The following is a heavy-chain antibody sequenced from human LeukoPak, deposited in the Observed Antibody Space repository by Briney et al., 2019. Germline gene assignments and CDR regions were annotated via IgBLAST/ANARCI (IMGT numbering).Heavy chain of an antibody. Sequence: GGSLRLSCGASGFIFSTYSMNWVRQAPGKGLEWVSYITTGSSIIYYADSVKGRFTVSRDNAKNSLYLQMNSLRAEDTAVYYCAKALRGPAYYYFDYWGQGTLVTVSS. D-gene: IGHD2-21*01. V-gene: IGHV3-48*01. J-gene: IGHJ4*02. CDR3: AKALRGPAYYYFDY. CDR2: ITTGSSII. CDR1: GFIFSTYS.